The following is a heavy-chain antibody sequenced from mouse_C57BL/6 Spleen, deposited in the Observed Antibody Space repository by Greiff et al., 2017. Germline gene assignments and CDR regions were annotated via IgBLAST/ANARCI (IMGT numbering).Heavy chain of an antibody. V-gene: IGHV1-82*01. CDR3: ARSGYSNYFDY. CDR1: GYAFSSSW. J-gene: IGHJ2*01. D-gene: IGHD2-5*01. Sequence: VKLVESGPELVKPGASVKISCKASGYAFSSSWMNWVKQRPGKGLEWIGRIYPGDGDTNYNGKFKGKATLTADKSSSTAYMQLSSLTSEDSAVYFCARSGYSNYFDYWGQGTTLTVSS. CDR2: IYPGDGDT.